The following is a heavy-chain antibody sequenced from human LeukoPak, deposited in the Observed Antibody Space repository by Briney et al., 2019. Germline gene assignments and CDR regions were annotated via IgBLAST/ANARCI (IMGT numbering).Heavy chain of an antibody. V-gene: IGHV3-33*01. J-gene: IGHJ6*02. D-gene: IGHD6-13*01. CDR2: IWYDGSNK. CDR3: ATQGGSSWYFYYYGMDV. Sequence: GRSLRLSCAASGFTFSSYGMHWVRQAPGKGLEWVAVIWYDGSNKYYADSVKGRFTISRDNSKNTLYLQMNSLRAEDTAVYYCATQGGSSWYFYYYGMDVWGQGTTVTVSS. CDR1: GFTFSSYG.